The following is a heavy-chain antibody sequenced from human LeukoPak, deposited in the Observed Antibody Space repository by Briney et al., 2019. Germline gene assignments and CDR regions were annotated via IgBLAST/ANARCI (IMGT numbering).Heavy chain of an antibody. J-gene: IGHJ3*02. D-gene: IGHD5-12*01. Sequence: ASVKVYCKVSGYTLTELSMHWVRQAPGKGLEWMGGFDPEDGETIYAQKFQGRVTMTEDTSTDTAYMELSSLRSEDTAVYYCATDRSGFLAFDIWGQGTMVTVSS. CDR2: FDPEDGET. CDR3: ATDRSGFLAFDI. CDR1: GYTLTELS. V-gene: IGHV1-24*01.